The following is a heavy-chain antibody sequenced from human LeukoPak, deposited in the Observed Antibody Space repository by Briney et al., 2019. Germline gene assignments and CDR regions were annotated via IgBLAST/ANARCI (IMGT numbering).Heavy chain of an antibody. CDR3: ARRWSRGYYFDY. J-gene: IGHJ4*02. CDR1: GYTFTSYY. CDR2: INPSGGST. D-gene: IGHD5-24*01. V-gene: IGHV1-46*01. Sequence: GASVKVSCKASGYTFTSYYMHWVRQAPGQGLEWMGIINPSGGSTSYAQKFQGRVTMTRDMSTSTVYMELSSLRSEDTAVYYCARRWSRGYYFDYWGQGTLVTVSS.